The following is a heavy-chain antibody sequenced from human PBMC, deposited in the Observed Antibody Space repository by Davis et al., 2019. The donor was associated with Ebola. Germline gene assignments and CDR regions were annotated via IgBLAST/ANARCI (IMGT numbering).Heavy chain of an antibody. D-gene: IGHD6-13*01. J-gene: IGHJ4*02. CDR2: ISSIGSTI. CDR1: GFTFSSYE. V-gene: IGHV3-48*03. Sequence: GGSLRLSCAASGFTFSSYEMNWVRQAPGKGLEWVSYISSIGSTIYYADSVKGRFTISRDNAKNSLYLQMNSLRAEDTAVYYCARAAAGTWDFDYWGQGTLVTVSS. CDR3: ARAAAGTWDFDY.